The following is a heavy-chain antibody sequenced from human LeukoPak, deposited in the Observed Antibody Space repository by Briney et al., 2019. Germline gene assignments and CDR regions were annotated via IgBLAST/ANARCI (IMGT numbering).Heavy chain of an antibody. J-gene: IGHJ6*02. CDR1: GGTFSSYA. D-gene: IGHD2-15*01. Sequence: ASVKVSCKASGGTFSSYAISWVRQAPGQGLEWMGGIIPIFGTANYAQKFQGRVTITADESTSIAYMELSSLRSEDTAVYYCARDLHKCSGGSCYHMHKVVSYYYGMDVWGQGTTVTVSS. CDR3: ARDLHKCSGGSCYHMHKVVSYYYGMDV. CDR2: IIPIFGTA. V-gene: IGHV1-69*13.